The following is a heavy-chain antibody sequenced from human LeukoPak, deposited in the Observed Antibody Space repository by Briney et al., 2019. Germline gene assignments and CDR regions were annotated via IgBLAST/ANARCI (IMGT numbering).Heavy chain of an antibody. D-gene: IGHD3-22*01. CDR2: IYHAGST. V-gene: IGHV4-31*03. CDR3: ARATHYSASTGGPYMDV. CDR1: GGSISSGGYF. J-gene: IGHJ6*03. Sequence: PSETLSLTCTVSGGSISSGGYFWSWIRQHPGKGLEWIAHIYHAGSTHDNPSLRGRVAISLDTSANQFSLRLSSATAADTAVYFCARATHYSASTGGPYMDVWGKGTTVTVSS.